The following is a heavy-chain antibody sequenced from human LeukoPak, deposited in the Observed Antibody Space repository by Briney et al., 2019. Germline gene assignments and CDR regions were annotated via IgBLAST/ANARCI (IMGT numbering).Heavy chain of an antibody. D-gene: IGHD5-24*01. CDR2: ISSGSSTI. Sequence: PGGSLRLSCAASGFTFSSYSMNWVRQAPGKGLEWVSYISSGSSTIYYADSVKDRFTISRDNAKNSLYLQMNSLRAEDTAVYYCASEGRDGYNSWGQGTLVTVSS. V-gene: IGHV3-48*01. CDR1: GFTFSSYS. J-gene: IGHJ4*02. CDR3: ASEGRDGYNS.